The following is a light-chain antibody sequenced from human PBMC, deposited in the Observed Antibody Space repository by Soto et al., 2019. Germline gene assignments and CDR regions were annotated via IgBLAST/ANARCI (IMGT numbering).Light chain of an antibody. CDR1: QSISSW. V-gene: IGKV1-5*03. CDR2: MAS. Sequence: DIQMTQSPSTLSASVVDRVTITCRASQSISSWLAWYQQKPGKAPKLLIYMASSLESGVPSRFSGSGSGTEFTLTISSLQTDDFATYYCQQYNTYSPRNPFGQGTKVDIK. J-gene: IGKJ1*01. CDR3: QQYNTYSPRNP.